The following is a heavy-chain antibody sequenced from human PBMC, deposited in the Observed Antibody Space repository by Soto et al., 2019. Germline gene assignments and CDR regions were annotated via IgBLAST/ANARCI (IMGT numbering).Heavy chain of an antibody. D-gene: IGHD2-2*01. V-gene: IGHV3-30-3*01. CDR1: GFSFNTNV. Sequence: PGGSLRLSCVASGFSFNTNVLHWVRQAPGKGLEWVAVMSPSGAEKYYTDSVRGRFTISRDNSKNTLYLQMNSLTTDDTAVYYCALDNIPAAPEYSDYPDQATVVTVS. CDR2: MSPSGAEK. CDR3: ALDNIPAAPEYSDY. J-gene: IGHJ4*02.